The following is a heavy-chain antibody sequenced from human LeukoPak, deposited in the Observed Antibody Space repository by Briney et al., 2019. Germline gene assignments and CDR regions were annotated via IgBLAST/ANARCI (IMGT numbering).Heavy chain of an antibody. CDR3: ASLDTAFDY. D-gene: IGHD5-18*01. J-gene: IGHJ4*02. CDR1: GRSISSYY. CDR2: IYYSGST. V-gene: IGHV4-59*01. Sequence: PSETLSLTCTVSGRSISSYYWLWIGQPPAKGLEWIGYIYYSGSTNYNPDLKSQVTISGDTSKNQFSLKLSSVTAADTAVYYCASLDTAFDYWGQGTLVTVSS.